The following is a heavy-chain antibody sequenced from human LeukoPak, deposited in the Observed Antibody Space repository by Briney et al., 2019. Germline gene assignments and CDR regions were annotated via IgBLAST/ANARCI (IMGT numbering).Heavy chain of an antibody. J-gene: IGHJ4*02. V-gene: IGHV3-53*01. Sequence: GGSLRPSCAASGFTVSSNYMSWVRQAPGKGLEWVSVIYSGGSTYYADSVKGRFTISRDNSKNTLYLQMNSLRAEDTAVYYCARDGRYGDYVGYWGQGTLVTVSS. CDR2: IYSGGST. D-gene: IGHD1-26*01. CDR3: ARDGRYGDYVGY. CDR1: GFTVSSNY.